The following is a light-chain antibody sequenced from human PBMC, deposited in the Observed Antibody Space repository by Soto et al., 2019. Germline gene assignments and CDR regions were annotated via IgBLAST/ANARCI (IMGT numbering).Light chain of an antibody. J-gene: IGKJ1*01. Sequence: EIVLTQSPDTLSVSPGERATLSCRASQTVGSNLAWYQQKPGQAPRLLIYSTSTRATGIPDRFSGSGSGTDFTLTISKLEPGDFAVYYCQQYGGSSWTFGQGTKVDIK. CDR3: QQYGGSSWT. CDR2: STS. V-gene: IGKV3-20*01. CDR1: QTVGSN.